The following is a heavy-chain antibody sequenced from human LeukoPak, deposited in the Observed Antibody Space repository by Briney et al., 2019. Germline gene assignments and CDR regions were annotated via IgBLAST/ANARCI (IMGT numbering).Heavy chain of an antibody. D-gene: IGHD3-3*01. V-gene: IGHV3-21*01. J-gene: IGHJ6*03. CDR1: GFTFSSYS. Sequence: PGGSLRLSCAASGFTFSSYSMNWVRQAPGKGLEWVSSISSSSSYIYYADSVKGRFTISRDNAKNSLYLQMNSLRAEDTAVYYCAKRFLEWLPPRDYYMDVWGKETTVTVSS. CDR2: ISSSSSYI. CDR3: AKRFLEWLPPRDYYMDV.